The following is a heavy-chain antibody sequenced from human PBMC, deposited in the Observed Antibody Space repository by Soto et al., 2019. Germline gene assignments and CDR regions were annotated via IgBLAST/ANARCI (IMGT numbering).Heavy chain of an antibody. CDR3: ARVLGGDDDLFYY. Sequence: QVQLVESGGGVVQPGRSLRLSCAASGFTFSSYAMHWVRQAPGKGLEWVAVISYDGSNKYYADSVKGRFTISRDNSKNTLYLPMNSLRSEDTAGYYWARVLGGDDDLFYYWGQGTLVTVSS. J-gene: IGHJ4*02. CDR1: GFTFSSYA. CDR2: ISYDGSNK. D-gene: IGHD5-12*01. V-gene: IGHV3-30-3*01.